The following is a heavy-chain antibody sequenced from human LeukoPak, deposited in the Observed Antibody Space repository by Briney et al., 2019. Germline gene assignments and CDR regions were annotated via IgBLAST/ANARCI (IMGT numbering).Heavy chain of an antibody. CDR2: IYPGDSDT. CDR1: GYSFTSYW. V-gene: IGHV5-51*01. D-gene: IGHD3-22*01. Sequence: GESLKISCKGSGYSFTSYWIGWVRQMPGKGLEWMGIIYPGDSDTRYSPSFQGQVTISADKSISTAYLQWSSLKASDTAMYYCARLTNDSSAYYAYYFDYWGQGTLVTVSS. J-gene: IGHJ4*02. CDR3: ARLTNDSSAYYAYYFDY.